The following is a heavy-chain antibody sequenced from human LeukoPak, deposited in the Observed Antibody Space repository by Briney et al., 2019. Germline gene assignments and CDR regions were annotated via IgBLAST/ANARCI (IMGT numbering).Heavy chain of an antibody. CDR2: ISWNSGSI. V-gene: IGHV3-9*01. Sequence: SGGSLRLSCAASGFTFDDYAMLWVRQAPGKGLEGVSGISWNSGSIGYADSVKGRFTISRDNAKNSLYLQMNSLRAEDTALYYCAKASAHRAYYYYGMDVWGQGTTVTVSS. CDR3: AKASAHRAYYYYGMDV. CDR1: GFTFDDYA. J-gene: IGHJ6*02.